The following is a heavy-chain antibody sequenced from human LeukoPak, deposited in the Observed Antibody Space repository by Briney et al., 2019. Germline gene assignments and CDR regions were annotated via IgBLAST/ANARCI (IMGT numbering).Heavy chain of an antibody. CDR1: GFTFSGSA. V-gene: IGHV3-73*01. Sequence: GGSLRLSCAASGFTFSGSALHWVRQASGKGLEWVGRIRSTANGYATAYAASVKGRFTISRDDSKNTLYLRMNSLKTEDTAVYYCTTLGLRLGELSFPFDYWGQGTLVTVSS. J-gene: IGHJ4*02. CDR3: TTLGLRLGELSFPFDY. CDR2: IRSTANGYAT. D-gene: IGHD3-16*02.